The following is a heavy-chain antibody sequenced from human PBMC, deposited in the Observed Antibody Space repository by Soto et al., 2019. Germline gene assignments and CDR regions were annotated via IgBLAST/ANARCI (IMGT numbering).Heavy chain of an antibody. CDR1: GDSISSYY. D-gene: IGHD3-10*01. J-gene: IGHJ3*02. CDR2: IYYSGST. CDR3: AREVRGVDAFDI. Sequence: SETLSLTCTVSGDSISSYYWSWIRQPPGKGLEWIGYIYYSGSTNYNPSLKSRLTISVDTSKNQFSLKLSSVTAADTAVYYCAREVRGVDAFDIWGQGTVVTVSS. V-gene: IGHV4-59*12.